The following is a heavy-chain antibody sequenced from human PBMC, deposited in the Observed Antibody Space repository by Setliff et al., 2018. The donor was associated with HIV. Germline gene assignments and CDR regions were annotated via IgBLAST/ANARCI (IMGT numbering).Heavy chain of an antibody. D-gene: IGHD3-10*01. J-gene: IGHJ4*02. CDR2: IIPILGIA. V-gene: IGHV1-69*10. CDR3: AREGRRDGRSGAHDY. Sequence: ASVKVSCKASGGIFNTYGMNWVRQAPGQGLEWMGGIIPILGIANYAQKFQGRVTITADKSTSTAYMELSSLRSEDTAVYYCAREGRRDGRSGAHDYWGQGTLVTVSS. CDR1: GGIFNTYG.